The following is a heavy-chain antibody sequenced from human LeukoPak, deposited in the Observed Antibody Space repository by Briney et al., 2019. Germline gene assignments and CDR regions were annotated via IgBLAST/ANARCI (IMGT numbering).Heavy chain of an antibody. D-gene: IGHD3-10*01. Sequence: GESLKISCKGSGYSFTSYWIGWVRQMPGKGLERMGIIYPGDSDTRYNPSFQDQVTISADKSISTDYLQWSSLKASDTAMYYCARQRFTMRAYAGNWFDPWGQGTLVTVSS. V-gene: IGHV5-51*01. CDR2: IYPGDSDT. CDR1: GYSFTSYW. CDR3: ARQRFTMRAYAGNWFDP. J-gene: IGHJ5*02.